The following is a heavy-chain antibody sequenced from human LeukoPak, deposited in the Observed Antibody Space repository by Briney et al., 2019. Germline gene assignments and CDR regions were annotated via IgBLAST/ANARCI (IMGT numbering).Heavy chain of an antibody. D-gene: IGHD6-13*01. CDR3: TTEEYSSSWYAYYYYYYMDV. Sequence: PGGSLRLSCAASGFTFSNAWMSWVRQAPGKGLEWAGRIKSKTDGGTTDYAAPVKGRFTISRDDSKNTLYLQMNSLKTEDTAVYYCTTEEYSSSWYAYYYYYYMDVWGKGTTVAVSS. CDR1: GFTFSNAW. CDR2: IKSKTDGGTT. J-gene: IGHJ6*03. V-gene: IGHV3-15*01.